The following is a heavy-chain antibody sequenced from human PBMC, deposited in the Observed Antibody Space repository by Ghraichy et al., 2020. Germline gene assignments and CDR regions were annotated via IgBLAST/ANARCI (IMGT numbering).Heavy chain of an antibody. CDR1: GGSFSGYY. Sequence: SETLSLTCAVYGGSFSGYYWSWIRQPPGKGLEWIGEINHSGSTNYNPPLKSRVPISVDTSKNQFSLKLSSVTAADTAVYYCARGSRGYSYGPSDAFDIWGQGTMVTVSS. CDR3: ARGSRGYSYGPSDAFDI. J-gene: IGHJ3*02. D-gene: IGHD5-18*01. V-gene: IGHV4-34*01. CDR2: INHSGST.